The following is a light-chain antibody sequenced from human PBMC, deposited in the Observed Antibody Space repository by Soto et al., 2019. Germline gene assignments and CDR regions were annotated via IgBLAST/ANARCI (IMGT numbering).Light chain of an antibody. J-gene: IGKJ1*01. Sequence: EIVLTQSPGTLSLSPGEIATLSCRASQSVSSSYLAWYQQKPGQAPRLLIYGASSRATGIPDRFSGSGSGTDFPLTISRLEPEDFAVYYCQQYGSSPLTFGQGTKGEIK. V-gene: IGKV3-20*01. CDR1: QSVSSSY. CDR2: GAS. CDR3: QQYGSSPLT.